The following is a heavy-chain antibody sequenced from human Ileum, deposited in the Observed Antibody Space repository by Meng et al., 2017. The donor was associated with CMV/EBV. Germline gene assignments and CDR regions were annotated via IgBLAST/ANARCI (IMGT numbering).Heavy chain of an antibody. D-gene: IGHD3-22*01. Sequence: QVQLVQSGAEVKKPGASVKVSCKASGYSFTTYAIHWVRQAPGQSLEWMGWINVGNANTKYSQKFQGRVTFSRDTSASTAYMELSSLRSEDAAVYYCAIDPGSYYYKFWGQGTLVTVSS. V-gene: IGHV1-3*01. CDR3: AIDPGSYYYKF. CDR1: GYSFTTYA. J-gene: IGHJ4*02. CDR2: INVGNANT.